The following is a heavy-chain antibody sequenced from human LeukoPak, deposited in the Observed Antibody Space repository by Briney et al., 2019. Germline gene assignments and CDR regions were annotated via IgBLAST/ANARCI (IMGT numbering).Heavy chain of an antibody. CDR3: ARAVYYDFWSGSPDDAFDI. CDR2: INWNGGST. Sequence: PGGSLRLSCAASGFTFDDYGMSWVRQAPGKGLEWVSGINWNGGSTGYADSEKGRFTISRDNAKNSLYLQMNSLRAEDTALYHCARAVYYDFWSGSPDDAFDIWGQGTMVTVSS. V-gene: IGHV3-20*01. CDR1: GFTFDDYG. J-gene: IGHJ3*02. D-gene: IGHD3-3*01.